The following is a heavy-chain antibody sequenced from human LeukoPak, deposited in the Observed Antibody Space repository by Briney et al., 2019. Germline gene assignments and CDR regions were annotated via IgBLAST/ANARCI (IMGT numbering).Heavy chain of an antibody. V-gene: IGHV3-23*01. Sequence: PGGSLRLSCAASGFSLSSYAMSWVRQAPGKGLEWVSAMSNSGGSIYYADSVKGRFTISRDTSKNTLYLQMNSLRAEDTAVYYCAKEGMTAGYYTDVWGKGTTVTVSS. CDR2: MSNSGGSI. J-gene: IGHJ6*03. CDR1: GFSLSSYA. D-gene: IGHD3-10*01. CDR3: AKEGMTAGYYTDV.